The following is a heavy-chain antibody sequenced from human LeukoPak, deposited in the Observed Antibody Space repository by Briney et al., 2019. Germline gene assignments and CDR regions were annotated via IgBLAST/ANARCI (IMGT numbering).Heavy chain of an antibody. CDR2: IYSIGST. J-gene: IGHJ4*02. V-gene: IGHV4-59*01. Sequence: PSETLSLTCTVSADSISIYYWSWIWQAPGRGLEWIGYIYSIGSTNYNPSLKSRVTMSVDTSKNQFSLKLSSVTAADTAVYYCARVNSRTIDYWGQGTLVTVSS. CDR1: ADSISIYY. CDR3: ARVNSRTIDY. D-gene: IGHD3-3*01.